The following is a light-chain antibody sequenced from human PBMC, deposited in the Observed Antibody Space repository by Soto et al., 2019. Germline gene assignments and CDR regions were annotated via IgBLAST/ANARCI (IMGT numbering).Light chain of an antibody. V-gene: IGKV3-20*01. CDR1: QSVTSNF. Sequence: EIVLTQSPGTLSLSPGERATLSCRASQSVTSNFLAWYQQKPGQTPRLLISGASSRATGIPDRFLGSGSGADCTLTTTRLEPEGFAVYYCHEYGNSRWTFGQGTKVEIK. CDR3: HEYGNSRWT. CDR2: GAS. J-gene: IGKJ1*01.